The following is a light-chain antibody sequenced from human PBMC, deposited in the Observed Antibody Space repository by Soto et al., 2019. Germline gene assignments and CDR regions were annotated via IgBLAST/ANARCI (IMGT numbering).Light chain of an antibody. CDR3: QQYGTVPVT. Sequence: DIPMTQSPSSLSASVGDRVSITCRASQGISNYLDWYQQKPGKVPKLLIYAAYTVQAGVPSWFSAGGAGTDFTLTIISLQPEDVASYFCQQYGTVPVTFGGGTKVEIK. CDR2: AAY. V-gene: IGKV1-27*01. J-gene: IGKJ4*01. CDR1: QGISNY.